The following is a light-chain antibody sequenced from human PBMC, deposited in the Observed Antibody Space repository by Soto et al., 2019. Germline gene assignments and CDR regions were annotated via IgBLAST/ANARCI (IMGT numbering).Light chain of an antibody. V-gene: IGKV1-39*01. CDR2: AAS. CDR1: QSIRSY. CDR3: QQSDTYPLT. J-gene: IGKJ5*01. Sequence: DIQLTQSPSSLSASVGDRVTITCRASQSIRSYLNWYQQKPGKAPKLLIYAASSLQTGVSSRFSGSGSGTDFTLTISSLQADDFATYYCQQSDTYPLTFGQGTRLDIK.